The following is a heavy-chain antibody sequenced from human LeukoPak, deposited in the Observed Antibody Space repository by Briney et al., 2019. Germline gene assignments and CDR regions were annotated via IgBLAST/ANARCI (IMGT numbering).Heavy chain of an antibody. CDR1: GGSISSGDYY. V-gene: IGHV4-30-4*01. CDR2: IYYSGST. J-gene: IGHJ5*02. CDR3: ARGRSYDFGDWFDP. Sequence: SETLSLTCTVSGGSISSGDYYWSWIRQPPGKGLEWIGYIYYSGSTYYNPSLKSRVTISVDTSKNQFSLKLSSVTAAGTAVYYCARGRSYDFGDWFDPWGQGTLVTVSS. D-gene: IGHD3-3*01.